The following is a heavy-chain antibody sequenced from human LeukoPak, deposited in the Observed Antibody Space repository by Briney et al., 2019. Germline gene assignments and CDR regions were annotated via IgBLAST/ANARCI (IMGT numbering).Heavy chain of an antibody. Sequence: ASVKVSCKASGYTFTSYGISCGRQAPGQGRERRGWISAYNGNTNYAQKLQGRVTMTTDTSTRTAYMELRSLRSDDPAVCYCASVQGPYYYGSGGSTFDYWGRGTLVTVSS. CDR1: GYTFTSYG. D-gene: IGHD3-10*01. V-gene: IGHV1-18*04. J-gene: IGHJ4*02. CDR3: ASVQGPYYYGSGGSTFDY. CDR2: ISAYNGNT.